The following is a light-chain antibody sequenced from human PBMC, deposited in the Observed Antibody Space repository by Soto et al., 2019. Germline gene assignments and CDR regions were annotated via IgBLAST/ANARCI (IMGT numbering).Light chain of an antibody. CDR1: SSDVAFYNH. V-gene: IGLV2-14*01. J-gene: IGLJ1*01. CDR3: SSFGSTHTYV. CDR2: EVN. Sequence: QSVLTQPASVSGSPGQSITISCTGTSSDVAFYNHVSWYQQHPGKAPKLLIYEVNNRPSGVSHRFSGSKSGNTASLTISGLQAEDEADYYCSSFGSTHTYVFGTGTKVTVL.